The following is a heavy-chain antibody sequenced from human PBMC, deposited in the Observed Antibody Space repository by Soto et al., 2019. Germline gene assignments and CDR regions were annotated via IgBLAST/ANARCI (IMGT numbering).Heavy chain of an antibody. CDR3: ARIQLGYDAFDI. J-gene: IGHJ3*02. CDR2: ISSSSSYI. V-gene: IGHV3-21*01. CDR1: GFTFSSYS. D-gene: IGHD6-6*01. Sequence: EVQLVESGGGLVKPGGSLRLSCAASGFTFSSYSMNLVRQAPGKGLEWVSSISSSSSYIYYADSVKCRFTISRDNAKNSLYLQMNSLRAEDTAVYDCARIQLGYDAFDIWGQGTMVTVSS.